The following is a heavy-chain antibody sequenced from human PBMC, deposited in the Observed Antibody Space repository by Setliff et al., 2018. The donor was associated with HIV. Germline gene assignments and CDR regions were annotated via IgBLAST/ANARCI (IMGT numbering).Heavy chain of an antibody. CDR1: GYSFTTYG. V-gene: IGHV1-18*01. Sequence: AAVKVSCKASGYSFTTYGIRWVRQAPGKGLEGMGWISAKNGDTHYAQNLQGRISMTTDTSTSTAYMELRSLRSDDTGVYFCARAVAEVTSHFDLWGQGTLVTVSS. D-gene: IGHD2-21*02. CDR3: ARAVAEVTSHFDL. J-gene: IGHJ4*02. CDR2: ISAKNGDT.